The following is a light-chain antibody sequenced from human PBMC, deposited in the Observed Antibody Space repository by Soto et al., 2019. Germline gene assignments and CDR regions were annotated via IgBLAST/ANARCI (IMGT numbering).Light chain of an antibody. CDR3: QQYTTWPPT. Sequence: EIVMTQSPATLSVSPGERATLSCRASQSVSSNLAWYQQKPGQAPRLLIYGASTRATGIPARFSGSGSGTELTLNISSLQSEDFEVYYCQQYTTWPPTFGQGTKVDIK. V-gene: IGKV3-15*01. J-gene: IGKJ1*01. CDR1: QSVSSN. CDR2: GAS.